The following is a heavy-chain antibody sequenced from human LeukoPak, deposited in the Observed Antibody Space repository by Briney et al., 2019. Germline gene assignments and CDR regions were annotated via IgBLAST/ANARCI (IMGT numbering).Heavy chain of an antibody. Sequence: TGGSLRLSCAASGLTVSINYMTWLRQAPEKGLKWVSVIYTDGRTYYADSVRGRFTISRDNSKNTVYLQMNTLTTEDTAVYYCERVDTGRGGGWVPFDYWGQGTPVTVSS. CDR1: GLTVSINY. CDR2: IYTDGRT. D-gene: IGHD3-10*01. J-gene: IGHJ4*02. V-gene: IGHV3-66*02. CDR3: ERVDTGRGGGWVPFDY.